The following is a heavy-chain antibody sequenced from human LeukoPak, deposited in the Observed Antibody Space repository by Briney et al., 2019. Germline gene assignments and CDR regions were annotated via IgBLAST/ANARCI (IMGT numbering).Heavy chain of an antibody. V-gene: IGHV7-4-1*02. CDR1: GYTFTSYA. CDR3: ARGERLTIFGVVIRYYYYMDV. Sequence: GASVKVSCKASGYTFTSYAMHWVRQAPGQGLEWMGWINTNTGNPTYAQGFTGRFVFSLDTSVSTAYLQISSLKAEDTAVYYFARGERLTIFGVVIRYYYYMDVWGKGTTVTVSS. CDR2: INTNTGNP. J-gene: IGHJ6*03. D-gene: IGHD3-3*01.